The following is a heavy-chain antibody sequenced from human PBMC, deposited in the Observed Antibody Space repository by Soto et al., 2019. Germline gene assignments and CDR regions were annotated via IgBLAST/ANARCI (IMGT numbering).Heavy chain of an antibody. CDR3: ARSPVEGWYFDY. D-gene: IGHD2-15*01. J-gene: IGHJ4*02. CDR2: ISYDGSNK. CDR1: GFTFSSYA. V-gene: IGHV3-30-3*01. Sequence: QVQLVESGGGVVQPGRSLRLSCAASGFTFSSYAMHWVRQAPGKGLEWVAVISYDGSNKYYADSVKGRFTISRDNSKNTLYLQMNSLRAEDTAVYYCARSPVEGWYFDYWGQGTLVTVSS.